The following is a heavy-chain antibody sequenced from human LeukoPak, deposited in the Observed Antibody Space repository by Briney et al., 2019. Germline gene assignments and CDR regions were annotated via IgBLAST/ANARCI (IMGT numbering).Heavy chain of an antibody. D-gene: IGHD5-24*01. J-gene: IGHJ4*02. V-gene: IGHV5-51*01. CDR2: IYPGDSDT. Sequence: GGSLKISCKGSGYSFTSYWIGWVPQMPGKGLEWIGIIYPGDSDTRYNPSFQGQVTISADKSISTAYLQWSSLKASDTAMYYCARRRDGHVDYWGQGTLVTVSS. CDR3: ARRRDGHVDY. CDR1: GYSFTSYW.